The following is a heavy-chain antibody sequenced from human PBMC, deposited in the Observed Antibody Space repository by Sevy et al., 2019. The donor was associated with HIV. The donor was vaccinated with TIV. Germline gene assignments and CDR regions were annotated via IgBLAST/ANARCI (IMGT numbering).Heavy chain of an antibody. CDR3: ARDFPGAAAAPWEYYYYGMDV. CDR1: GFTFSSYS. CDR2: ISSSSSTI. V-gene: IGHV3-48*01. Sequence: GGSLRLSCAASGFTFSSYSMNWVRQAPGKGLEWVSYISSSSSTIYDADSVKGRFTISRDNAKNSLYLQMNSLRAEDTAVYYCARDFPGAAAAPWEYYYYGMDVWGQGTTVTVSS. D-gene: IGHD6-13*01. J-gene: IGHJ6*02.